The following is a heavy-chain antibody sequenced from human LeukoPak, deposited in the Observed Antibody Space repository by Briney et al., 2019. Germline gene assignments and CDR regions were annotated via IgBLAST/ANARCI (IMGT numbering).Heavy chain of an antibody. CDR2: IWYDGSNK. CDR3: ARSSGSSWFLDY. Sequence: GGSLRLSCAASGFTFSNYAMSWFRQAPGKGLEWVAVIWYDGSNKYFADSVKGRFTISRDNSKNTLYLQMNSLRAEDTAVYYCARSSGSSWFLDYWGQGTLVTVSS. D-gene: IGHD6-13*01. J-gene: IGHJ4*02. V-gene: IGHV3-33*08. CDR1: GFTFSNYA.